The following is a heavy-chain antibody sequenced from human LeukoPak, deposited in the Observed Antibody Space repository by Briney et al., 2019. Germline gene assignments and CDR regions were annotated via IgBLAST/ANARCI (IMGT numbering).Heavy chain of an antibody. J-gene: IGHJ4*02. CDR1: GFTFDDYG. CDR3: ARTARHLDY. CDR2: ISGSGTDI. D-gene: IGHD5-18*01. V-gene: IGHV3-11*04. Sequence: PGGSLRLSCAASGFTFDDYGMSWIRQAPGKGLECLSYISGSGTDINYADSVRGRFTISRDNAKNLLYLQMNDLRVEDTAVYYCARTARHLDYWGQGTLVTVSS.